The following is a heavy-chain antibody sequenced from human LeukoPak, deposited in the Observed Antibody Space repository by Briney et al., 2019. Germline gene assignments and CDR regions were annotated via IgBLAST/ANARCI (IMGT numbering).Heavy chain of an antibody. CDR1: GFTFSNYW. V-gene: IGHV3-7*01. CDR3: ARHNYVFDY. J-gene: IGHJ4*02. Sequence: GGSLRLSCAASGFTFSNYWMTWVRQAPGKGLEWVANIKKDGTEKYYVGSVRGRFTISRDNAKNSLYLQMNSLRAEDTAVYYCARHNYVFDYWGQGTPVTVSS. D-gene: IGHD4-11*01. CDR2: IKKDGTEK.